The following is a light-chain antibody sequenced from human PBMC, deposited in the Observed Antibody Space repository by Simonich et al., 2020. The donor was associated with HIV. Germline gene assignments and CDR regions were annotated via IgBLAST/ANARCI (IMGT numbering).Light chain of an antibody. CDR1: SGHSSYA. J-gene: IGLJ3*02. CDR3: QTWGTGIRV. V-gene: IGLV4-69*01. Sequence: QLVLTQSPSASAPLGASVKITCTLSSGHSSYAIAWHQPQPEKGPRYLMKLNNAGSHNTGDGLPDRFSGSSSGAERYLTISSLQSEDEADYYCQTWGTGIRVFGGGTKLTVL. CDR2: LNNAGSH.